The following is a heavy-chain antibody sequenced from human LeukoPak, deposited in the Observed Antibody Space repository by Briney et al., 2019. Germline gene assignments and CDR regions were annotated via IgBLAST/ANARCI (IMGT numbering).Heavy chain of an antibody. Sequence: PGGSLRLSCAASGFTFSSYAMHWVRQAPGKGLEWVAVISYDGSNKYYADPVKGRFTISRDNSKNTLYLQMNSLRAEDTAVYYCARETSPLYSSGWYVHWGQGTLVTVSS. D-gene: IGHD6-19*01. V-gene: IGHV3-30-3*01. CDR3: ARETSPLYSSGWYVH. CDR2: ISYDGSNK. CDR1: GFTFSSYA. J-gene: IGHJ5*02.